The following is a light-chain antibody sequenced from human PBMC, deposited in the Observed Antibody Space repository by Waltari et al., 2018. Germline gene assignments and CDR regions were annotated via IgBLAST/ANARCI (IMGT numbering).Light chain of an antibody. CDR3: QQYVSSPLT. J-gene: IGKJ4*01. CDR1: QSVSSTY. CDR2: GAS. Sequence: EIVLTQSPGTLSLSPGERATLSCRTSQSVSSTYIAWYKQKPGQTPRLLIYGASNRATGIPDRFSGSGSVTDFTLTISRLEPEDSAVYYCQQYVSSPLTFGGGTKVEIK. V-gene: IGKV3-20*01.